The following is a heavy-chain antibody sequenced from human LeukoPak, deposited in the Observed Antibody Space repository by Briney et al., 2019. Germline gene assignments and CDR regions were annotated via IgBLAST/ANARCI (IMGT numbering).Heavy chain of an antibody. CDR3: AGEGHGTSGYYYPNWFDP. J-gene: IGHJ5*02. CDR2: ISAYNNNT. V-gene: IGHV1-18*01. Sequence: GASVKVSCKASGYTFTSYGISWVRQAPGQGLEWMGWISAYNNNTIYAQNLQGRLTMTTDTSTSTAYMELRSLRSDDTAMYYCAGEGHGTSGYYYPNWFDPWGQGTLVAVSS. D-gene: IGHD3-22*01. CDR1: GYTFTSYG.